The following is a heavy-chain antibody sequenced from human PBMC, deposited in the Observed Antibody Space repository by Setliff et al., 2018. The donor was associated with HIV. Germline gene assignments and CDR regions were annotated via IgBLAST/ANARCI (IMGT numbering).Heavy chain of an antibody. Sequence: PSETLSLTCTVSDDSISSNYWSWIRQSAGKGLEWVGRIYTGGRTNYNPSLKGRVTMSVDTSKNQFSLNLSSVTAADTAVYYCARGGDYDSSGYYVTWGQGSLVTVSS. D-gene: IGHD3-22*01. V-gene: IGHV4-4*07. CDR2: IYTGGRT. CDR1: DDSISSNY. J-gene: IGHJ4*02. CDR3: ARGGDYDSSGYYVT.